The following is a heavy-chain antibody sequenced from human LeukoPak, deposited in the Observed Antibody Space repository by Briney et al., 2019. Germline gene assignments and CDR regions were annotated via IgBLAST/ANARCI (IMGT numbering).Heavy chain of an antibody. CDR1: GYTFTGYY. V-gene: IGHV1-8*02. CDR3: ARKGLLGSGKPWFDP. Sequence: ASVKVSCKASGYTFTGYYMHWVRQAPGQGLEWMGWMNPNSGNTASAQKFQGRVTMTTNTSISTAYMELTGLRSEDTAMYFCARKGLLGSGKPWFDPWGQGTLVTVSS. J-gene: IGHJ5*02. D-gene: IGHD2-15*01. CDR2: MNPNSGNT.